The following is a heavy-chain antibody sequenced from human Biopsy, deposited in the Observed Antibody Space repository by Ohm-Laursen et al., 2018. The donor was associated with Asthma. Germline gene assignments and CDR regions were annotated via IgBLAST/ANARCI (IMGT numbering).Heavy chain of an antibody. V-gene: IGHV1-18*01. D-gene: IGHD3-10*01. Sequence: SSVKVSCKASGYTFINAGIPWVRQAPGQRLEWMGWISVYNGNTKDAQKLQGRVTIIRDTSTSTAYMELSSLRSEDTAVYFCARAVDYSHYYGIDVWGQGTTVTVS. CDR3: ARAVDYSHYYGIDV. CDR2: ISVYNGNT. J-gene: IGHJ6*02. CDR1: GYTFINAG.